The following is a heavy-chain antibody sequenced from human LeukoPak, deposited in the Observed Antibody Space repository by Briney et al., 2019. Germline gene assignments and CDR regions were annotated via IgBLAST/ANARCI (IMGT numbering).Heavy chain of an antibody. V-gene: IGHV3-7*01. CDR3: ARDDCSSISCYHNWFDP. D-gene: IGHD2-2*01. Sequence: GGSLRLSCAASGFTFSSYWMSWVRQAPGKGLEWVANIKQDGSEKYYVDSVKGRFTIPRDNTKNSLYLQMNSLRAEDTAVYYCARDDCSSISCYHNWFDPWGQGTLVTVSS. CDR2: IKQDGSEK. CDR1: GFTFSSYW. J-gene: IGHJ5*02.